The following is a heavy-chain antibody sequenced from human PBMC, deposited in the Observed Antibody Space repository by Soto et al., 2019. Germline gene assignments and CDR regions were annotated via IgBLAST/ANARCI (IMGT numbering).Heavy chain of an antibody. CDR2: IYHGGSS. CDR3: ANRVDVLAPWN. D-gene: IGHD3-9*01. Sequence: PSETLSLTCAVSGYSISGGFYWVWIRQPSGKGLEWIGSIYHGGSSYFNPSLKSRATISMDTSENQFSLKLTSVTAADTAIYFCANRVDVLAPWNWGQGTLVTVSS. J-gene: IGHJ4*02. CDR1: GYSISGGFY. V-gene: IGHV4-38-2*01.